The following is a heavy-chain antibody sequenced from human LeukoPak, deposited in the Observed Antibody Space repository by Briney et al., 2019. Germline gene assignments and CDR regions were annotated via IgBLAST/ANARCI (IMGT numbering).Heavy chain of an antibody. CDR1: DYSISSGYY. J-gene: IGHJ4*02. D-gene: IGHD5-18*01. Sequence: PSETLSLTCTVSDYSISSGYYWGWIRQPPGKGLEWIGSIYHSGSTYYNPSLESRVTISVDTSKNQFSLKLTSVTAADTAVYYCASLQLWAHHYDDWGQGTLVTVSS. V-gene: IGHV4-38-2*02. CDR3: ASLQLWAHHYDD. CDR2: IYHSGST.